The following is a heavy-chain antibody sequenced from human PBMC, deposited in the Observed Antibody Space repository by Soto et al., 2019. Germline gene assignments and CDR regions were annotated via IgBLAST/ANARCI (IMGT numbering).Heavy chain of an antibody. J-gene: IGHJ6*02. V-gene: IGHV3-66*01. CDR1: GFTVSSNY. Sequence: GGSLRLSCAASGFTVSSNYMSWVHQAPGKGLEWVSVIYSGGSTYYSDSVKGRFTISRDNSKNTLYLQMNSLRAEDTAVYYCARDRVVPAALMSYYGMDVWGQGTTVTVSS. CDR2: IYSGGST. CDR3: ARDRVVPAALMSYYGMDV. D-gene: IGHD2-2*01.